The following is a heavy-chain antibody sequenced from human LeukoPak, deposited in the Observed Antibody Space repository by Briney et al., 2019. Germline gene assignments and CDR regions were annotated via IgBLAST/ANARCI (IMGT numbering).Heavy chain of an antibody. Sequence: TFDDYGMSWIRQPPGKGLEWIGYIYYSGSTYYNPSLKSRVTISVDTSKNQFSLKLSSVTAADTAVYYCAREEVGATKDWGQGTLVTVSS. CDR2: IYYSGST. CDR3: AREEVGATKD. D-gene: IGHD1-26*01. V-gene: IGHV4-30-4*08. J-gene: IGHJ4*02. CDR1: TFDDYG.